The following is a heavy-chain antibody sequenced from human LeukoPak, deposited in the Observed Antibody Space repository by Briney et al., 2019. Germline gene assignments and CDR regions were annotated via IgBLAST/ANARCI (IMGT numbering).Heavy chain of an antibody. Sequence: SETLSLTCAASGGSISSGGYSWRWLRQPPGKGLEWIGYIYYSGSTYYNPSLRSRVTISVDTSKNQFSLRLSSVTAADTALYYCARDKYYYDTSGSNPVFDSWGQGTLVTVSS. CDR2: IYYSGST. D-gene: IGHD3-22*01. CDR3: ARDKYYYDTSGSNPVFDS. J-gene: IGHJ4*02. CDR1: GGSISSGGYS. V-gene: IGHV4-30-4*07.